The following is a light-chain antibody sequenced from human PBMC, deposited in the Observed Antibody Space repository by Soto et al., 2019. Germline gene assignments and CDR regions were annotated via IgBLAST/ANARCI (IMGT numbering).Light chain of an antibody. CDR3: HQRSNWPPFT. J-gene: IGKJ4*01. V-gene: IGKV3-11*01. Sequence: EIVLTQSPATLSLSPGERATLSCRASQSISNFLAWYQQKPGQAPRLLIYDASKRATDIPDRFIGSGSGTDFTLTINSLEPEDFAVYYRHQRSNWPPFTFGGGTKVDIK. CDR1: QSISNF. CDR2: DAS.